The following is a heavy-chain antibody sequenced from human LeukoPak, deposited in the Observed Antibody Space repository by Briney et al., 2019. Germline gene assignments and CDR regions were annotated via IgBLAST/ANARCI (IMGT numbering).Heavy chain of an antibody. CDR3: ARDTFHGSGSWD. CDR2: IIPILGIA. J-gene: IGHJ4*02. CDR1: GGTFSSYA. Sequence: SVKVSCKASGGTFSSYAISWVRQAPGQGLEWMGRIIPILGIANYAQKFQGRVTITADKSTSTAYMELSSLRSEDTAVYYCARDTFHGSGSWDWGQGTLVTVFS. D-gene: IGHD3-10*01. V-gene: IGHV1-69*04.